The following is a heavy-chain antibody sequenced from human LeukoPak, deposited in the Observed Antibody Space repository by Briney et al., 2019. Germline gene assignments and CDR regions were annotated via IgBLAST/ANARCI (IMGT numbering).Heavy chain of an antibody. V-gene: IGHV3-7*01. CDR2: IKQDGNEK. Sequence: PGGSLRLSCAASGFTFDSYWMSWVRQARGKGLEWVANIKQDGNEKYYVDSVKGRFTIYRDNAENSLYLQMNSLRAEDTAVYYCTRDPLTQNDYWGQGTLVTVSS. D-gene: IGHD1-14*01. CDR3: TRDPLTQNDY. CDR1: GFTFDSYW. J-gene: IGHJ4*02.